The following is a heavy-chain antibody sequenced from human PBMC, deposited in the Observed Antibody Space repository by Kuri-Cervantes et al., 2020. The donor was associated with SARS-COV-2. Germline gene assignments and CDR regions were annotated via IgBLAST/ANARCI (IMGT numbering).Heavy chain of an antibody. J-gene: IGHJ4*02. D-gene: IGHD5-18*01. Sequence: ASVKVSCKASGYTFTSYGISWVRQAPGQGLEWMGWISAYNGNTNYAQKLQGRVTMTTDTSTSTAYMELSSLRSEDMAVYYCARLVSDNSYGFQYFDYWGQGTLVTVSS. CDR2: ISAYNGNT. CDR3: ARLVSDNSYGFQYFDY. V-gene: IGHV1-18*03. CDR1: GYTFTSYG.